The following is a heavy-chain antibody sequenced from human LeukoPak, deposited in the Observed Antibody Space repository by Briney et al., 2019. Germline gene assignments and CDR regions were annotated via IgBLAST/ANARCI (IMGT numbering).Heavy chain of an antibody. J-gene: IGHJ6*03. V-gene: IGHV3-7*01. D-gene: IGHD4-23*01. CDR2: IKQDGSEK. CDR1: GFTFSNYW. Sequence: GGSLRLSCAASGFTFSNYWMSWVRQAPGKGLEWVANIKQDGSEKYYVDSVKGRFTISRDNAKNSLYLQMNSLRAEDTAVYYCASSPLTTVVTPIYYYYYMDVWGKGTTVTVSS. CDR3: ASSPLTTVVTPIYYYYYMDV.